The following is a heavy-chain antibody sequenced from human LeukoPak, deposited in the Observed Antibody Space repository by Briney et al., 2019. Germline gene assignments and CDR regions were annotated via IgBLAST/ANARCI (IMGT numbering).Heavy chain of an antibody. D-gene: IGHD2-2*01. CDR1: GYSFTSYW. V-gene: IGHV5-51*03. Sequence: GESLEISCKGSGYSFTSYWIGWVRQMPGKGLEWMGIIYPGDSDTRYSPSFQGQVTTSADKSISTAYLQWSSLKASDTAMYYCARSGVPAANWFDPWGQGTLVTVSS. CDR2: IYPGDSDT. CDR3: ARSGVPAANWFDP. J-gene: IGHJ5*02.